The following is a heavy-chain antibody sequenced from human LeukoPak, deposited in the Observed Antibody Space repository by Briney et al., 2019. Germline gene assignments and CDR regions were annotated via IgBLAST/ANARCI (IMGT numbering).Heavy chain of an antibody. CDR3: ARDRVGDSHGYYYGMDV. CDR1: GYTFTSYY. D-gene: IGHD5-18*01. J-gene: IGHJ6*02. Sequence: ASVKVSCKASGYTFTSYYMHCVRQAPGQGPEWMGIINPSGGSTRYAQKFQGRVTMTTDTSTSTVYMELSSLRSEDTAVYYCARDRVGDSHGYYYGMDVWGQGTTVTVSS. CDR2: INPSGGST. V-gene: IGHV1-46*01.